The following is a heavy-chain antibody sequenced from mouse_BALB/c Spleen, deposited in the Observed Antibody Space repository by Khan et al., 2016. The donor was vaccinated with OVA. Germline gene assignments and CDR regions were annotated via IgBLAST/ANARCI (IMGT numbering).Heavy chain of an antibody. CDR1: GYSFTSYL. V-gene: IGHV1-5*01. Sequence: EVQLQESGTVLARPGASVKMSCKASGYSFTSYLIHWVKQRPGQGLEWIGDIFPGHSDTTFNQKFKDKAKLTAGTSGNTAYMELSCLTKEDSAVYYCTRGGYSSFAYWGQGTLVTVSA. D-gene: IGHD2-12*01. CDR2: IFPGHSDT. CDR3: TRGGYSSFAY. J-gene: IGHJ3*01.